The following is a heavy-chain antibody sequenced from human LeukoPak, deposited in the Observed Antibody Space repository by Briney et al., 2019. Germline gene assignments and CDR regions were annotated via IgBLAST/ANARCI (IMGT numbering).Heavy chain of an antibody. CDR2: INSDGSST. D-gene: IGHD2-2*01. Sequence: GGSLRLSCAASGFTFSNYWIHWVRQAPGKGLVWVPRINSDGSSTSYADSVKGRFTISRDNAKNTLYLQMNRLRAEDTAVYYCARDGYCSSTSCYYFDYWGQGTLVTVSS. V-gene: IGHV3-74*01. CDR3: ARDGYCSSTSCYYFDY. CDR1: GFTFSNYW. J-gene: IGHJ4*02.